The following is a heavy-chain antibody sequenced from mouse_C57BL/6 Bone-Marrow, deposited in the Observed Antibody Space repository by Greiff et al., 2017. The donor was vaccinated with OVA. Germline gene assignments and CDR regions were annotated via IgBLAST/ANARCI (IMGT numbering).Heavy chain of an antibody. Sequence: EVKLVESGGGLVQSGRSLRLSCATSGFTFSDFYMEWVRQAPGKGLEWIAASRNKANDYTTEYSASVKGRFIVSRDTSQSILYPQMNALRAEDTAIYDCARDAGVTTVVARYFDVWGTGTTVTVSS. CDR2: SRNKANDYTT. J-gene: IGHJ1*03. CDR1: GFTFSDFY. CDR3: ARDAGVTTVVARYFDV. V-gene: IGHV7-1*01. D-gene: IGHD1-1*01.